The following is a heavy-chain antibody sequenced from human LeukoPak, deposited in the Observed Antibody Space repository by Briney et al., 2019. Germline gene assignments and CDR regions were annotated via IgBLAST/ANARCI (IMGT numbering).Heavy chain of an antibody. V-gene: IGHV1-18*01. CDR2: ISAYNGNT. Sequence: EASVKVSCKASGYTFTSYGISWVRQAPGQGLEWMGWISAYNGNTNYAQKLQGRVTMTTDTSTSTAYMELRSLRSDDTAVYYCARPNLYCSSTSCYPPDYWGQGTLVTVSS. D-gene: IGHD2-2*01. CDR1: GYTFTSYG. CDR3: ARPNLYCSSTSCYPPDY. J-gene: IGHJ4*02.